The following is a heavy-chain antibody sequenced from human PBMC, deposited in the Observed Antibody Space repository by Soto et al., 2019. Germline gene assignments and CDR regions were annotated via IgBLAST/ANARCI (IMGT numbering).Heavy chain of an antibody. CDR3: AREAGHYYGSGSYYPPNYYYGMDV. J-gene: IGHJ6*02. CDR1: GYSISSGYY. CDR2: IYHSGST. V-gene: IGHV4-38-2*02. Sequence: SETLSLTCAVSGYSISSGYYWGWIRQPPGKGLEWIGSIYHSGSTYYNPSLKSRVTISVDTSKNQFSLKLSSVTAADTAVYYCAREAGHYYGSGSYYPPNYYYGMDVWGQGATVTVSS. D-gene: IGHD3-10*01.